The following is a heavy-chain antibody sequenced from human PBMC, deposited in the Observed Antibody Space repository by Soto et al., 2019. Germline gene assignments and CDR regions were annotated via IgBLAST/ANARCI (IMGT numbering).Heavy chain of an antibody. D-gene: IGHD6-19*01. CDR2: ISHDGSDK. J-gene: IGHJ3*01. CDR1: GFTFSNYA. CDR3: AKVRTGQWLLYDAFDV. V-gene: IGHV3-30*18. Sequence: ESGGGVVQPGRSLRLSCAASGFTFSNYAMHWVRQAPGKGLEWVAIISHDGSDKYYVDSVKGRFTISRDNSKNTLFLQLNSLMPDDTAVYYCAKVRTGQWLLYDAFDVWGQGTKVTVSS.